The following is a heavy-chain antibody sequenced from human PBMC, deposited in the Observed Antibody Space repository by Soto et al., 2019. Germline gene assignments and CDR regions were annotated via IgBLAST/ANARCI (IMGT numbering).Heavy chain of an antibody. J-gene: IGHJ6*02. CDR1: GYTFTDYY. Sequence: ASVKVSCKASGYTFTDYYIHWVRQAPGQGLEWMGWINPTGGGTNYAQSFRGRVTMTRDTSISTAYMELSRLTSDDTAIFYCARTYSSRYFYNQYSMDVWGQGTTVTVSS. CDR2: INPTGGGT. D-gene: IGHD3-22*01. CDR3: ARTYSSRYFYNQYSMDV. V-gene: IGHV1-2*02.